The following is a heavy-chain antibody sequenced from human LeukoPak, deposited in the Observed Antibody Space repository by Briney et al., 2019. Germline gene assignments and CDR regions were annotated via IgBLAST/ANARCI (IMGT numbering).Heavy chain of an antibody. V-gene: IGHV3-7*01. CDR1: GFTFSIYW. Sequence: GGSLRLPCAASGFTFSIYWMSWVLQATGKGLEWVANIKEDGSEKQYVDSVKGRFTISRDNAKNSLYLQMNSLRAEDTAVYYCARDSGYGRYWGQGTLVTVSS. J-gene: IGHJ4*02. CDR3: ARDSGYGRY. D-gene: IGHD5-12*01. CDR2: IKEDGSEK.